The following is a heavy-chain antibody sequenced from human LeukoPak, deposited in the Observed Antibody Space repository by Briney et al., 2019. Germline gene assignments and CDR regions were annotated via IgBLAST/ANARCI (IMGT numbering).Heavy chain of an antibody. V-gene: IGHV5-51*01. CDR1: GYSFSYYW. CDR3: ARQDGSGLFYFDY. D-gene: IGHD3-10*01. CDR2: IYPGDSGT. J-gene: IGHJ4*02. Sequence: GESLKISCKGSGYSFSYYWIGWARQMPGKGLEWMGIIYPGDSGTKYSPSFQGQVTISVDKSISTAYLQWSSLKASDTAIYYCARQDGSGLFYFDYWGRGTLVTVSS.